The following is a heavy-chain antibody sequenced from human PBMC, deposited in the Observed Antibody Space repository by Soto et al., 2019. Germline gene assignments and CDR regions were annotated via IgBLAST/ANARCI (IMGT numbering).Heavy chain of an antibody. J-gene: IGHJ4*02. CDR3: AKPHPAIAVAGNANYFDY. V-gene: IGHV3-30*18. CDR2: ISYDGSNK. CDR1: GFTFSSYG. D-gene: IGHD6-19*01. Sequence: GGSLRLSCAASGFTFSSYGMHWVRQAPGKWLEWVAVISYDGSNKYYADSVKGRFTISRDNSKNTLYLQMNSLRAEDTAVYYCAKPHPAIAVAGNANYFDYWGQGTLVTVSS.